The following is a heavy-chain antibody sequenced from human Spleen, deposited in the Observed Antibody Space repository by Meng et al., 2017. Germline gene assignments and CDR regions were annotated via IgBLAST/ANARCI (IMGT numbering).Heavy chain of an antibody. CDR3: ARDEDISAAGKLFGDY. D-gene: IGHD6-13*01. J-gene: IGHJ4*02. V-gene: IGHV1-2*06. CDR1: GYTFPDYY. CDR2: IDPKNGDT. Sequence: GQLVQPGAEVKKPGASVKVSCKASGYTFPDYYIHWVRQAPGQGLEWMGRIDPKNGDTHYAQKFQGRVTMTGDTSISTAYMDLSGLRSDDTAVYYCARDEDISAAGKLFGDYWGQGTLVTVSS.